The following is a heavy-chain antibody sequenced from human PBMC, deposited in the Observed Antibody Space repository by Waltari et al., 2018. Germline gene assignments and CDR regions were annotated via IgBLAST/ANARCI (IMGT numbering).Heavy chain of an antibody. D-gene: IGHD6-19*01. CDR2: IRYDGSNK. J-gene: IGHJ4*02. V-gene: IGHV3-30*02. CDR1: GFTFSSYG. Sequence: QVQLVESGGGVVQPGGSLRLSCAASGFTFSSYGMHWVRQAPGKGLEWVAFIRYDGSNKYYADSVKGRFTISRDNSKNTLYLQMNSLRAEDTAVYYCAKDVGGWYYFDYWGQGTLVTVSS. CDR3: AKDVGGWYYFDY.